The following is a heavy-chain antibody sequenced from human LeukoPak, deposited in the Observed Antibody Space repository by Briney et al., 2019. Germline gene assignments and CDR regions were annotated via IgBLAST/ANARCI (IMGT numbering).Heavy chain of an antibody. CDR1: GGSFSGYY. V-gene: IGHV4-34*01. CDR3: ARVTGYMIEDYFDY. CDR2: INHSGST. J-gene: IGHJ4*02. Sequence: PSETLSLTCAVYGGSFSGYYWSWIRQPPGKGLEWIGEINHSGSTNYNPSLKSRVTISVDTSKNQFSLRLSSVTAADTAVYYCARVTGYMIEDYFDYWGQGTLVTVSS. D-gene: IGHD3-22*01.